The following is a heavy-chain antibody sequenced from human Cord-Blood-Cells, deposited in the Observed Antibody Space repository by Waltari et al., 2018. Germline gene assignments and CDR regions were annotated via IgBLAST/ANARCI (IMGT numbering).Heavy chain of an antibody. CDR1: GGSFSGYD. Sequence: QVQLQQWGAGLLKPSETLSLTCAVDGGSFSGYDWGRIRQPPGTGVEWIGEINNSGKPIVNPSLKSRVTIAVDTSKDQFALMLSSVTAADTAVYYWARGPTKGLEIWGQGTMVTVSS. J-gene: IGHJ3*02. CDR2: INNSGKP. V-gene: IGHV4-34*01. CDR3: ARGPTKGLEI. D-gene: IGHD3-3*01.